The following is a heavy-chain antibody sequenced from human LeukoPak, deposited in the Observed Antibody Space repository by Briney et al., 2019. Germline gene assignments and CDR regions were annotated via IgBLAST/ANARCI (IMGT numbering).Heavy chain of an antibody. CDR1: GFTFSGST. CDR2: IRNKPNNYAT. J-gene: IGHJ6*02. CDR3: SRSGLDPYTSSLGYYGMDV. D-gene: IGHD6-13*01. V-gene: IGHV3-73*01. Sequence: GGSLKLSCAASGFTFSGSTLHWVRQASGKGLEWVGRIRNKPNNYATEYAASVKGRFTISRDDSQNTAYLQMNSLKTEDTAVYYCSRSGLDPYTSSLGYYGMDVWGQGTTVTVSS.